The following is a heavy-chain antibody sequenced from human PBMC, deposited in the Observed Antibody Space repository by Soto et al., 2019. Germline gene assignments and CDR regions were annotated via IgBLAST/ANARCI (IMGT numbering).Heavy chain of an antibody. CDR2: ISLRGTTV. Sequence: PGGSLRLSCAASGFTFRNYNMNWVRQAPGKGLEWVAHISLRGTTVDYADSVKGRFTISRDDADNSRFLQMNSLGAEDTAVYYCARDKDWAFDYWGQGTLVTVSS. J-gene: IGHJ4*02. D-gene: IGHD3-9*01. V-gene: IGHV3-48*01. CDR3: ARDKDWAFDY. CDR1: GFTFRNYN.